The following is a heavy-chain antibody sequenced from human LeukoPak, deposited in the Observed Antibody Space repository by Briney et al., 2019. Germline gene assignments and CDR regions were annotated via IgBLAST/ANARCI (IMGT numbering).Heavy chain of an antibody. J-gene: IGHJ4*02. V-gene: IGHV3-64*01. D-gene: IGHD5-12*01. CDR1: GFTFSSYA. CDR3: ARGLLDIVATISQEFDY. CDR2: ISSNGGST. Sequence: PGGSLRLSCAASGFTFSSYAMHWVRQAPGKGLEYVSAISSNGGSTYYANSVKGRFTISRDNSKNTLYLQMGSLRAEDMAVYYCARGLLDIVATISQEFDYWGQGTLVTVSS.